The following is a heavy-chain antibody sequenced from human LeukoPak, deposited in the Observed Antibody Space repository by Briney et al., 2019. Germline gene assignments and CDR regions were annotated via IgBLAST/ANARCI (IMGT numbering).Heavy chain of an antibody. Sequence: SETLSLTCTVSGGSISSSSYYWGWIRQPPGKGLEWIGSIYYSGSTYYNPSLKSRVTISVDTSKNQFSLKLSSVTAADTAVYYCARGTPLPYYYGSGSYSNWFDPWGQGTLVTVSS. CDR2: IYYSGST. CDR3: ARGTPLPYYYGSGSYSNWFDP. J-gene: IGHJ5*02. D-gene: IGHD3-10*01. CDR1: GGSISSSSYY. V-gene: IGHV4-39*07.